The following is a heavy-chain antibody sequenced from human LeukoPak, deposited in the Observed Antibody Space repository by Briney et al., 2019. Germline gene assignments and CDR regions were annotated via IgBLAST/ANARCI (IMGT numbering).Heavy chain of an antibody. CDR2: IWYDGSKK. Sequence: GGSLRLSCAASGFTFSRDGMHWVRQAPGKGLEWVAVIWYDGSKKYYADSVKGRFTISRDNSKNTLYLQMNSLRAEDTAVYYCARLSGSFLDYWGQGTLVTVSS. CDR3: ARLSGSFLDY. CDR1: GFTFSRDG. V-gene: IGHV3-33*01. D-gene: IGHD1-26*01. J-gene: IGHJ4*02.